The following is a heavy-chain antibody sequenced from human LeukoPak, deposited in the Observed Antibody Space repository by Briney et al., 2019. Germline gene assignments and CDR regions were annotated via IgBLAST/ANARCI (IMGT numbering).Heavy chain of an antibody. D-gene: IGHD4-17*01. Sequence: GGSLRLSCAASGFTFSSYAMRWVRQAPGKGLEWVAVISYDGSNKYYADSVEGRFTISGDNSKNMLYLQMNSLRAEDTAVYYCARDRDRDYGPGAMFDPWGQGTLVTVSS. CDR2: ISYDGSNK. V-gene: IGHV3-30*04. J-gene: IGHJ5*02. CDR1: GFTFSSYA. CDR3: ARDRDRDYGPGAMFDP.